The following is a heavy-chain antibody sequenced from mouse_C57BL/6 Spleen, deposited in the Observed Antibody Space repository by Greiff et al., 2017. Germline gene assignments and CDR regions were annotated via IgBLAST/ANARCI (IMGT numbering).Heavy chain of an antibody. CDR3: ARSGSTTVDSYYFDD. Sequence: VQLQQSVAELVKPGASVKISCKASGYTFTDHTIHWLKQRPEQGLEWIGYIYPRDGSTKYNEKFKGKATLPADKSSSTAYMQLTSLTSENSAVYFCARSGSTTVDSYYFDDWGQGTTLTVSS. CDR1: GYTFTDHT. CDR2: IYPRDGST. J-gene: IGHJ2*01. D-gene: IGHD1-1*01. V-gene: IGHV1-78*01.